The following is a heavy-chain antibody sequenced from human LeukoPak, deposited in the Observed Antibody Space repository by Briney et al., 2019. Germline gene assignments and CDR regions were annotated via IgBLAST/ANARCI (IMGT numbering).Heavy chain of an antibody. J-gene: IGHJ4*02. CDR3: TRMTTGHDY. CDR2: INHSGYT. D-gene: IGHD4-17*01. V-gene: IGHV4-34*01. Sequence: PSETLSLTCAVSGVSFDDYYWAWVRQTPGKGLEWIGVINHSGYTNDSPSLKSRVTLSIDTSRKQFSLNLRSVTVADAGTYYCTRMTTGHDYWGQGTLVTVSS. CDR1: GVSFDDYY.